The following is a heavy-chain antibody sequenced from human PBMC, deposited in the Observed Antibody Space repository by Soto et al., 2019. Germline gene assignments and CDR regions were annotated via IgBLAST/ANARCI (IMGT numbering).Heavy chain of an antibody. CDR2: IIPMLTVT. CDR3: SIGSWSAETFDV. Sequence: QVHLEQSGGEVEKPGSSVEVSCKAAGGTFSTYTLIWVRQAPGQGLEWMGRIIPMLTVTNSAQKFQGRVTLTADKSTSTAFMELTSLTSDDTAVYYCSIGSWSAETFDVWGQGTMVTVSS. V-gene: IGHV1-69*02. D-gene: IGHD2-2*01. J-gene: IGHJ3*01. CDR1: GGTFSTYT.